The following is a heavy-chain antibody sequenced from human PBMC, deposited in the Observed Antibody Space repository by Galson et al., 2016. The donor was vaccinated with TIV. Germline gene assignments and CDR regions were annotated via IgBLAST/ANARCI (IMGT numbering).Heavy chain of an antibody. V-gene: IGHV3-7*01. D-gene: IGHD6-13*01. J-gene: IGHJ4*02. CDR3: ARVSSWYYVDF. CDR2: IKEDGSEK. CDR1: GFIFGDYW. Sequence: SLRLSCAASGFIFGDYWMSWVRQAPGKGLEWVANIKEDGSEKYYVDSVTGRFTVSRDNDKESLFLQMDSLRVEDTAVYYCARVSSWYYVDFWGPGTLITVSS.